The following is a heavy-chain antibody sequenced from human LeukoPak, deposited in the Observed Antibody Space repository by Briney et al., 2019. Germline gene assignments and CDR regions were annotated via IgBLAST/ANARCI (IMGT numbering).Heavy chain of an antibody. CDR3: ARANPPSPGGRWPD. Sequence: SETLSLTCTVSGGSISSTIYYWGWFRQPPGKGPEWIGSVYRSGSAYYNPSLKSRLLVSVDTSNNQFSLKLNFVTVADTAMYYCARANPPSPGGRWPDWGQGMQVIVSS. J-gene: IGHJ4*02. D-gene: IGHD5-24*01. CDR1: GGSISSTIYY. CDR2: VYRSGSA. V-gene: IGHV4-39*07.